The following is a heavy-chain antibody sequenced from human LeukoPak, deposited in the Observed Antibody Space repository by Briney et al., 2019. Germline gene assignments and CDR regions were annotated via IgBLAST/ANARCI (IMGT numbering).Heavy chain of an antibody. J-gene: IGHJ4*02. CDR3: ARVEVGSYGKFDY. D-gene: IGHD1-26*01. V-gene: IGHV3-9*01. CDR2: VSWNSGNI. Sequence: QTGGSLRLSCAASGFIFDEYTMHWVRQVPGKGLEWVSRVSWNSGNIDYADSVKGRFTISRDNGKNSLYLQMNSLRADDTAVYYCARVEVGSYGKFDYWGQGTLVTVSS. CDR1: GFIFDEYT.